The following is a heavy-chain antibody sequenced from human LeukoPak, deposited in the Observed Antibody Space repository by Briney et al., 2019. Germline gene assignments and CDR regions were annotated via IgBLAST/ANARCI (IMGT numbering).Heavy chain of an antibody. CDR2: ISAYNGNT. V-gene: IGHV1-18*01. Sequence: ASVKVSCKASGYTFTSYGISWVRQAPGQGLEWMGWISAYNGNTNYAQKLQGRVTMTTDTSTSTAYMELRSLRSDDTAVYYCARVVPAAIGYYYCYMDVWGKGTTVTVSS. D-gene: IGHD2-2*02. CDR3: ARVVPAAIGYYYCYMDV. CDR1: GYTFTSYG. J-gene: IGHJ6*03.